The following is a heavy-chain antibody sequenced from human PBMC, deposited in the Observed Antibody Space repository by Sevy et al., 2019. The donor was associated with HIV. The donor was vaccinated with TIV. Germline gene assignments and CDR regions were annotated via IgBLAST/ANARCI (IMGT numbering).Heavy chain of an antibody. D-gene: IGHD3-22*01. CDR1: GFTFSSYT. J-gene: IGHJ3*02. CDR3: AGYYYDSSGYYWDAFHI. CDR2: ISSSSSYI. Sequence: GGSLRLSCAASGFTFSSYTMNWVRQAPGKGLEWVSSISSSSSYIYYADSVKGRFTISRDNAKNSLYLQMNSLRAGDTAVYYCAGYYYDSSGYYWDAFHIWGQGTMVTVSS. V-gene: IGHV3-21*01.